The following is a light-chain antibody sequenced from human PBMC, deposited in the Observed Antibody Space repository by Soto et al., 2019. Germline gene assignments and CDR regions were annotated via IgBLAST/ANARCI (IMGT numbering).Light chain of an antibody. V-gene: IGLV1-47*01. CDR2: GNT. CDR1: TSNIGSNY. J-gene: IGLJ2*01. CDR3: ATWDDSLNGPV. Sequence: QSVLTQPPSASGTPGQRVTFSCSGSTSNIGSNYVYWYQQLPRTAPKLLIFGNTKRPSGVPDRFSGSKSGTSASLAISGLRPDDEADYYCATWDDSLNGPVFGGGTKLTVL.